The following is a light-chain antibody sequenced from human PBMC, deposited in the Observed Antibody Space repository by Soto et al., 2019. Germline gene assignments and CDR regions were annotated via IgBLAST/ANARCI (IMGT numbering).Light chain of an antibody. Sequence: DIQMTQSPFTLSASVGDRVTITCRASQSIATWLAWVQQKPGKAPKLLMYDASQVDSGVPTRFSGSGSETELTINISSLEPDDIATYYCQQYYLYATFGQGTQGE. CDR3: QQYYLYAT. V-gene: IGKV1-5*01. J-gene: IGKJ1*01. CDR2: DAS. CDR1: QSIATW.